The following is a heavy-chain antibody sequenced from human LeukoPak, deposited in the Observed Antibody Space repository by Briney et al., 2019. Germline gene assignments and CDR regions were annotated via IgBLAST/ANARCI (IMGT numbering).Heavy chain of an antibody. D-gene: IGHD3-10*01. CDR3: ARRHDGEFDY. Sequence: SETLSLTCTVSGGSISGSSYHWCWIRQPPGKGLEWIGNLYYSGSTYYNPSLKSRVTISVDTSKNQFSLKLSSVTAADTAVYYCARRHDGEFDYWGQGTLVTVSS. CDR2: LYYSGST. V-gene: IGHV4-39*01. CDR1: GGSISGSSYH. J-gene: IGHJ4*02.